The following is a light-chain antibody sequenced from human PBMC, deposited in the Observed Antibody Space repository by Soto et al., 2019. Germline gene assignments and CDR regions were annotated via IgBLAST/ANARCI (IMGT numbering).Light chain of an antibody. V-gene: IGKV3-15*01. J-gene: IGKJ5*01. CDR2: GAS. CDR3: QQYNNWPPRVT. CDR1: QSVSSY. Sequence: EIVLTQSPATLSLSPGERATLSCRASQSVSSYLAWYQQKPGQAPRLLXYGASTRATGIPARFSGSGSGTEFTLTISSLQSEDFAVYYCQQYNNWPPRVTFGQGTRLEIK.